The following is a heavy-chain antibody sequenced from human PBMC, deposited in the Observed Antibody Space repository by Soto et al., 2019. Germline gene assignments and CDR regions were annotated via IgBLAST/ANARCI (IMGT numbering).Heavy chain of an antibody. CDR1: GGSISSYY. D-gene: IGHD3-16*01. CDR3: ARVDRLTWRHDVFDI. Sequence: SETLSLTCTVSGGSISSYYWSWIRQPPGKGLEWIGYIYYSGSTNYNPSLKSRVTISVDTSKNQFSLKLSSVTAADTAVYYCARVDRLTWRHDVFDIWGQGTMVTVSS. V-gene: IGHV4-59*01. CDR2: IYYSGST. J-gene: IGHJ3*02.